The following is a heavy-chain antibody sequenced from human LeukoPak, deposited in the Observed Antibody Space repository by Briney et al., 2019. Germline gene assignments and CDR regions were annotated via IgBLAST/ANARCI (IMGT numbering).Heavy chain of an antibody. J-gene: IGHJ6*03. CDR3: ARGSRVGGNYFAYYYYYMDV. D-gene: IGHD4-23*01. V-gene: IGHV1-46*01. Sequence: ASVKVSCKASGYTFTSYYMHWVRQAPGQGLEWMGIINPSGGSTNYAQKFQSRVTMTRDMSTSTVYMELSSLRSEDTAVYYCARGSRVGGNYFAYYYYYMDVWGKGTTVTVSS. CDR1: GYTFTSYY. CDR2: INPSGGST.